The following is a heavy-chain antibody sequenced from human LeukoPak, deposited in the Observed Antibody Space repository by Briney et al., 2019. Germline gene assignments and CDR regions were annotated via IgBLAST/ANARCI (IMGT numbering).Heavy chain of an antibody. V-gene: IGHV1-69*04. CDR2: IIPILGIA. CDR3: ARVGGGIPWLDP. D-gene: IGHD6-13*01. CDR1: GGTFSSYA. J-gene: IGHJ5*02. Sequence: SVKVSCKASGGTFSSYAISWVRQAPGQGLEWMGRIIPILGIANYAQKFQGRVTITADKSTSTAYMELSSLRSEDTAVYYCARVGGGIPWLDPWGQGTLVTVSS.